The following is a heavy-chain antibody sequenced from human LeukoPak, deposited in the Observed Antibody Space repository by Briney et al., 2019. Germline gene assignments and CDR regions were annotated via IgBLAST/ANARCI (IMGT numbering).Heavy chain of an antibody. D-gene: IGHD6-19*01. CDR3: ASRSGGDY. CDR2: IYSGGST. V-gene: IGHV3-66*01. CDR1: GFSVSSNC. Sequence: PGGSLRLSCAASGFSVSSNCMRWVRQAPGKGLEWVSVIYSGGSTYYADSVKGRFSISRDNSKNTLYLQMNSLRAEDTAVYYCASRSGGDYWGQGTLVTASS. J-gene: IGHJ4*02.